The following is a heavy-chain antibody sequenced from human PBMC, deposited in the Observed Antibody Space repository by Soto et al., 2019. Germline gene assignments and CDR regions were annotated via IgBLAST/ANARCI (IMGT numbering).Heavy chain of an antibody. D-gene: IGHD6-25*01. V-gene: IGHV4-39*01. CDR1: GDSIYSSNYY. J-gene: IGHJ6*02. CDR2: IYYSGST. Sequence: QLQLQESGPGLVKPSETLSLTCTVSGDSIYSSNYYWGWIRQPPGRGLEWIGSIYYSGSTYYNPSLKSRVTISVDASKNQFSLKLTSVTAADTAVYYCARHEESGNYYYHGMDVWGQGTTVTVAS. CDR3: ARHEESGNYYYHGMDV.